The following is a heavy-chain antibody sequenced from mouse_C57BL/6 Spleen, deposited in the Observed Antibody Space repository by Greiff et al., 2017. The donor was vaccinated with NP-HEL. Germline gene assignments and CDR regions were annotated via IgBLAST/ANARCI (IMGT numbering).Heavy chain of an antibody. V-gene: IGHV7-3*01. CDR1: GFTFTDYY. Sequence: EVKLMESGGGLVQPGGSLSLSCAASGFTFTDYYMSWVRQPPGKALEWLGFIRNKANGYTTEYSASVKGRFTISRDNSQSILYLQMNALRAEDSATYYCARLGLLTTDFDYWGQGTTLTVSS. CDR2: IRNKANGYTT. CDR3: ARLGLLTTDFDY. D-gene: IGHD1-1*01. J-gene: IGHJ2*01.